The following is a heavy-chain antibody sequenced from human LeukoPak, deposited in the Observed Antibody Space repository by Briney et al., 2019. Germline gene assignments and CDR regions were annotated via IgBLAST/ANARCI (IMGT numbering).Heavy chain of an antibody. D-gene: IGHD3-22*01. CDR2: ISAYNGNT. CDR1: GYTFTSYG. V-gene: IGHV1-18*01. CDR3: AREGTSYYYDSSGYYRPVDAFDI. Sequence: VASVTVSCTASGYTFTSYGISWVRQAPGQGLEWMGWISAYNGNTNYAQKLQGRVTMTTDTSTSTAYMELRSLRSDDTAVYYCAREGTSYYYDSSGYYRPVDAFDIWGQGTMVTVSS. J-gene: IGHJ3*02.